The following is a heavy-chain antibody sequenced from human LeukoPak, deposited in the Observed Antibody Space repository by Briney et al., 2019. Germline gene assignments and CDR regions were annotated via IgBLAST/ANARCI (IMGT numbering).Heavy chain of an antibody. Sequence: ASVKVSCKASGYTFTSYGISWVRQAPGQGLEWMGWISAYNGNTNYAQKFQGRVTITTDESSSTAYMELSSLRSEDTAVYYCARGFSYDSRDAFDIWGQGTMVTVSS. CDR2: ISAYNGNT. CDR1: GYTFTSYG. V-gene: IGHV1-18*01. CDR3: ARGFSYDSRDAFDI. J-gene: IGHJ3*02. D-gene: IGHD3-22*01.